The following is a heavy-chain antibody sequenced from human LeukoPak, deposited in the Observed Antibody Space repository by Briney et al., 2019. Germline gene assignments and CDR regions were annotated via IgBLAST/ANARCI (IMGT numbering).Heavy chain of an antibody. CDR1: GFTFSSYG. J-gene: IGHJ3*02. CDR2: ISGSGGST. V-gene: IGHV3-23*01. D-gene: IGHD3-22*01. Sequence: GGSLRLSCAASGFTFSSYGMSWVRQAPGKGLEWVSAISGSGGSTYYADSVKGRFTISRDNSKNTLYLQMNSLRAEDTAVYYCAKDMWANYDSSGYYLSLNAFDIWGQGTMVTVSS. CDR3: AKDMWANYDSSGYYLSLNAFDI.